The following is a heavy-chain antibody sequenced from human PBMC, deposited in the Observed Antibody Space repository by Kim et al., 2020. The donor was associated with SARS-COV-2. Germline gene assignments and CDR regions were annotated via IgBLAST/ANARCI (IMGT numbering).Heavy chain of an antibody. V-gene: IGHV3-33*06. Sequence: GGSLRLSCAASGFTFSSYAMHWVRQAPGKGLEWVAVIWYDGSNKYYADSVKGRFTISRDNSKNTLYLQMNSLRAEDTAVYYCAKVLATVIMGGMDVWGQGTTVTVSS. D-gene: IGHD4-17*01. J-gene: IGHJ6*02. CDR3: AKVLATVIMGGMDV. CDR1: GFTFSSYA. CDR2: IWYDGSNK.